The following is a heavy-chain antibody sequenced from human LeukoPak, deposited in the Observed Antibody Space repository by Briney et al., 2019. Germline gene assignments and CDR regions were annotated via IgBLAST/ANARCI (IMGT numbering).Heavy chain of an antibody. Sequence: SVKVSCKASGGTFSSYAISWVRQAPGQGLEWMGGIIHIFGTANYAQKFQGRVTITADESTSTAYMELSSLRSEDTAVCYCAIPNYDILTGPDLYYFDYWGQGTLVTVSS. CDR2: IIHIFGTA. CDR1: GGTFSSYA. J-gene: IGHJ4*02. V-gene: IGHV1-69*13. D-gene: IGHD3-9*01. CDR3: AIPNYDILTGPDLYYFDY.